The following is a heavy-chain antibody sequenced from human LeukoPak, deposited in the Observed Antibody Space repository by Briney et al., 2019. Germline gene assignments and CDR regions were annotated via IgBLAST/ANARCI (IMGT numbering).Heavy chain of an antibody. Sequence: GGSLRLSCAASGFTVSSNYMSWVRQAPGKGLEWVSVTQSDGTTYYADSVKGRFTISRDNSKNTLYLQMNRLRDEDTAVYYCARPSSLDGSGRYYIDYWGQGTLVTVSS. J-gene: IGHJ4*02. CDR2: TQSDGTT. CDR1: GFTVSSNY. D-gene: IGHD3-10*01. CDR3: ARPSSLDGSGRYYIDY. V-gene: IGHV3-66*01.